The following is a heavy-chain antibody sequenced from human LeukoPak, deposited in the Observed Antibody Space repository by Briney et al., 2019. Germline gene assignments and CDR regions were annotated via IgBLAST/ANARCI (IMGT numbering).Heavy chain of an antibody. CDR3: AKSHYYGSGSYDY. Sequence: GGSLRLSCAASGFTFSSYAMSWVRQAPGKGLEWVSTISASGSSTYYADSVKGRFTLSRDNSKNTLYLQMNSLRAEDTAVYYCAKSHYYGSGSYDYWGQGTLVTVSS. D-gene: IGHD3-10*01. V-gene: IGHV3-23*01. CDR1: GFTFSSYA. J-gene: IGHJ4*02. CDR2: ISASGSST.